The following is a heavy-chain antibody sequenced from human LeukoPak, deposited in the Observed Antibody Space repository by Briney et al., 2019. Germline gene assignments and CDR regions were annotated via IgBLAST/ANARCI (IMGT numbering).Heavy chain of an antibody. CDR2: IYYSGST. CDR3: AGGDFDYVVPY. V-gene: IGHV4-59*01. CDR1: GGSISSYY. J-gene: IGHJ4*02. D-gene: IGHD4-17*01. Sequence: PSETLSLTCTVSGGSISSYYWSWIRQPPGKGLEWIGYIYYSGSTNYNPSLKSRVTISVDPSKDQFSLKLSSVTAADTAVYYCAGGDFDYVVPYWGQGTLVTVSS.